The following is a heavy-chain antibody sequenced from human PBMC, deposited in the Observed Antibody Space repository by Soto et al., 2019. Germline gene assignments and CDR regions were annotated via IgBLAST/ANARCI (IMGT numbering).Heavy chain of an antibody. CDR1: GYSVSSSDYY. Sequence: PSETLSLTCSVSGYSVSSSDYYWAWIRQPPGKGLEWIGSMLYSGLTYYNPSLKSRVTLSVDTSKNQFSLKLYSVTAADTAFYYCARVGDYGDYTPIPFDYWGQGALVTVSS. V-gene: IGHV4-39*07. J-gene: IGHJ4*02. CDR3: ARVGDYGDYTPIPFDY. D-gene: IGHD4-17*01. CDR2: MLYSGLT.